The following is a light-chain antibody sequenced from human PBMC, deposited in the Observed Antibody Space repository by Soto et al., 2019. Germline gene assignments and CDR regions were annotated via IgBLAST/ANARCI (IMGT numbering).Light chain of an antibody. CDR1: QGIRND. Sequence: AIQMTQSPSSLSASVGDRVTITCRASQGIRNDLGWYQQRPGKAPELLIYATSNLQSGVPSRFSGSGSGTDFTLTISSLQPEDFATYYCLQDYDYPRTFGQGTKVEIK. CDR2: ATS. CDR3: LQDYDYPRT. J-gene: IGKJ1*01. V-gene: IGKV1-6*01.